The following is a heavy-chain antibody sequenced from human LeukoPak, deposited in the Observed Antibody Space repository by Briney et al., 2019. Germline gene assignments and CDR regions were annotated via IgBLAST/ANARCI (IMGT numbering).Heavy chain of an antibody. Sequence: SVKLSCKASGGTFSSYAISWVRQAPGQGLEWMGGIIPIFGTANYAQKFQGRVTITADESTSTAYMELSSLRSEDTAVYYCARSNDYSNEVVPYYFDYWGQGTLVTVSS. CDR1: GGTFSSYA. CDR2: IIPIFGTA. D-gene: IGHD4-11*01. J-gene: IGHJ4*02. CDR3: ARSNDYSNEVVPYYFDY. V-gene: IGHV1-69*13.